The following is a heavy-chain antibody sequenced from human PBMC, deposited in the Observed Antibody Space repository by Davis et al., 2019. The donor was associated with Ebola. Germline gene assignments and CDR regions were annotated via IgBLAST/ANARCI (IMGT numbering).Heavy chain of an antibody. CDR1: GFTFSSYG. CDR3: ARESTYYYDSSGYTDFDY. J-gene: IGHJ4*02. CDR2: IWYDGSNK. D-gene: IGHD3-22*01. V-gene: IGHV3-33*01. Sequence: GESLKISCAASGFTFSSYGMHWVRQAPGKGLEWVAVIWYDGSNKCYADSVKGRFTISRDNSKNTLYLQMNSLRAEDTAVYYCARESTYYYDSSGYTDFDYWGQGTLVTVSS.